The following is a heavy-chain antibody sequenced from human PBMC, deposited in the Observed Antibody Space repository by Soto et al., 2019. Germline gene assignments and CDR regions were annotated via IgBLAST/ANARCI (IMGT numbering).Heavy chain of an antibody. CDR2: IYYSGST. CDR3: ARRYDILTGYRPFDY. V-gene: IGHV4-39*01. CDR1: GGSIRNFY. Sequence: FEILCLPSTVAGGSIRNFYWGRIRQTPGKGLEWIGSIYYSGSTYYNPSLKSRVTISVDTSKNQFSLKLSSVTAADTAVYYCARRYDILTGYRPFDYWGQGTLVTVSS. D-gene: IGHD3-9*01. J-gene: IGHJ4*02.